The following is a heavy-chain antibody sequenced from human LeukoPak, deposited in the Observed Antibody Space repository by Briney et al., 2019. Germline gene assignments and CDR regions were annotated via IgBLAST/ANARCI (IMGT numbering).Heavy chain of an antibody. CDR2: IFYSGST. V-gene: IGHV4-39*07. D-gene: IGHD3-10*01. J-gene: IGHJ5*02. CDR1: GGSISTSSYY. Sequence: PSETLSLTCTVSGGSISTSSYYWGWVRQPPGKGLEWIGNIFYSGSTYYSPSLKSRVTISVDTSKNQFSLKLSSVTAADTAVYYCARGDSNYLYDSGTYYNVIWLDPWGQGTLVTVSS. CDR3: ARGDSNYLYDSGTYYNVIWLDP.